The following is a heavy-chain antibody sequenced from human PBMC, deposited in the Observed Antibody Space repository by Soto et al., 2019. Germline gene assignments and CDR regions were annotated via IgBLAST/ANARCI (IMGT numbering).Heavy chain of an antibody. J-gene: IGHJ6*03. Sequence: PSETLSLTCTFSGGSISSYYWSWIRQPPGKGLEWIGYIYYSGSTNYNPSLKSRVTISVDTSKNQFSLKLSSVTAADTAVYYCASNSVVPYYYYYMDVWGKGTTVTVSS. CDR2: IYYSGST. V-gene: IGHV4-59*08. CDR3: ASNSVVPYYYYYMDV. CDR1: GGSISSYY. D-gene: IGHD3-22*01.